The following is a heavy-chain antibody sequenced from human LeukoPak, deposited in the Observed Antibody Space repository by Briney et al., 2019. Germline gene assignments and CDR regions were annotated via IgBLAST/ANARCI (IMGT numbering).Heavy chain of an antibody. D-gene: IGHD6-19*01. CDR3: ARDLRYSSGLYYFDY. CDR1: GYTFTSYG. Sequence: RASVKVSCKASGYTFTSYGISWVRQAPGQGLEWMGWISAYNGNTNYAQKLQGRVTMTTDISTSTAYMELRSLRSDDTAVYYCARDLRYSSGLYYFDYWGQGTLVTVSS. J-gene: IGHJ4*02. CDR2: ISAYNGNT. V-gene: IGHV1-18*01.